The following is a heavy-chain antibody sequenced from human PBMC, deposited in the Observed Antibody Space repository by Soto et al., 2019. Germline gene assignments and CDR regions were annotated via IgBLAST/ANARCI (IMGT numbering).Heavy chain of an antibody. Sequence: QVQLAQSANEVKKPGASVRVSCKAAGYTFIRYGIAWVRPAPGQGLEWMGWISPYNDYTVYAQKFQGRVSMTADTSTRTVYMNLRGLKSDDTAVYYCARGGYYDNSWGKLSHYGLDVWGQGTSFSVSS. J-gene: IGHJ6*02. D-gene: IGHD3-16*01. CDR3: ARGGYYDNSWGKLSHYGLDV. V-gene: IGHV1-18*01. CDR1: GYTFIRYG. CDR2: ISPYNDYT.